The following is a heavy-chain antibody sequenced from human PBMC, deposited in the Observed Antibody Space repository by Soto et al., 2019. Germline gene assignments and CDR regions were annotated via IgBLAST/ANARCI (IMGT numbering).Heavy chain of an antibody. Sequence: QVQLVQSGAEVKKPGSSVKVSCKASGGTFSSYAISWVRQAPGQGLEWMGGIIPIFGTANYAQKFQGRVTITADESTSTAYMELSSLRSEDTAVYYCARDKGMITFGGVIVHDLEEYYYGMDVWGQGTTVTVSS. CDR2: IIPIFGTA. J-gene: IGHJ6*02. V-gene: IGHV1-69*12. CDR1: GGTFSSYA. CDR3: ARDKGMITFGGVIVHDLEEYYYGMDV. D-gene: IGHD3-16*02.